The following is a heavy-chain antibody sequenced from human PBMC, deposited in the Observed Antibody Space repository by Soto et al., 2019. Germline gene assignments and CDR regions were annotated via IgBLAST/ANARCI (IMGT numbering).Heavy chain of an antibody. CDR3: ARSEYSSSSQSWFDP. Sequence: SETLSLTCTVSGGSISSSSYYWGWIRQPPGKGLEWIGSIYYSGSTYYNPSLKSRVTISVDTSKNQFSLKLSSVTAADTAVYYCARSEYSSSSQSWFDPWGRGTLVTVSS. CDR2: IYYSGST. V-gene: IGHV4-39*01. J-gene: IGHJ5*02. CDR1: GGSISSSSYY. D-gene: IGHD6-6*01.